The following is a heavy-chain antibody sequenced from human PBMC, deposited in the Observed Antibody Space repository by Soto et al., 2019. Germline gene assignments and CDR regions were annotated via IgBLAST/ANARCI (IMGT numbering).Heavy chain of an antibody. CDR1: GFTFGDSY. J-gene: IGHJ6*02. CDR3: AKNGDYSYYYAMDV. CDR2: ISPGSRYP. V-gene: IGHV3-11*06. Sequence: QVQLVESGGGLVPPGGSLRLSCAGSGFTFGDSYMSWIRQAPGKGLEWLSYISPGSRYPAYADSVKGRFTISRDNAKRSLYLQMMSLTAEDTAIYYCAKNGDYSYYYAMDVWGQGTTVSVSS. D-gene: IGHD4-17*01.